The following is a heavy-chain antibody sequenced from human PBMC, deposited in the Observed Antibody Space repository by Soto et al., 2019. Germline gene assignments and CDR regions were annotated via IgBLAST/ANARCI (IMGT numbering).Heavy chain of an antibody. CDR2: TYYRSKWYN. D-gene: IGHD6-13*01. V-gene: IGHV6-1*01. Sequence: SQTLSHTCAISGDSVSSNSAAWNWIRQSPSRGLEWLGRTYYRSKWYNDYAISVKSRITINPDTSKNQFSLQLSSVIPEDTAMFYCVAVHDSNWYSVYWGQGTQVTVSS. CDR1: GDSVSSNSAA. J-gene: IGHJ4*02. CDR3: VAVHDSNWYSVY.